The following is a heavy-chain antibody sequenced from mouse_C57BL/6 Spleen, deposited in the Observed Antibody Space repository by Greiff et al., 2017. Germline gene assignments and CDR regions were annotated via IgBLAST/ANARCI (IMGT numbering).Heavy chain of an antibody. V-gene: IGHV14-1*01. CDR3: TTYPGPLRDSHWYFDV. J-gene: IGHJ1*03. Sequence: VQLKESGAELVRPGASVKLSCTASGFNIKDYYMHWVKQRPEQGLEWIGRIDPEDGDTEYAPKFQGQATMTADTSSNTAYLQLSSLTSEDTAVYYCTTYPGPLRDSHWYFDVWGTGTTVTVSS. D-gene: IGHD1-1*01. CDR2: IDPEDGDT. CDR1: GFNIKDYY.